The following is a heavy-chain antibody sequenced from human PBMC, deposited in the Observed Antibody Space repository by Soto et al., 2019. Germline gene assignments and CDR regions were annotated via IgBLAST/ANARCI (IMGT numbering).Heavy chain of an antibody. CDR2: IYSGGST. Sequence: PGGSLRLSCAASGFTVSSNYMSWVRQAPGKGLEWVSVIYSGGSTYYADSVKGRFTISRDNSKNTLYLQMNSLRAEDTAVYYCATTSPYGDYVNDYYGMDVWGQGTTVTVSS. V-gene: IGHV3-66*01. CDR3: ATTSPYGDYVNDYYGMDV. J-gene: IGHJ6*02. CDR1: GFTVSSNY. D-gene: IGHD4-17*01.